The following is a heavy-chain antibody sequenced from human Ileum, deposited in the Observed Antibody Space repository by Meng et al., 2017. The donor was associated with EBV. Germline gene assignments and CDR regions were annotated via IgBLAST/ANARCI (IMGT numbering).Heavy chain of an antibody. D-gene: IGHD2-2*01. J-gene: IGHJ4*02. V-gene: IGHV7-4-1*02. CDR1: GYTFTSYA. CDR2: INTNTGSP. Sequence: QVQLVQSGSELEKPGASVRVSCKASGYTFTSYAMNWVRQAPGQGLEWMGWINTNTGSPTYDQGFTGRFVFSLDTSVSTAYLQISSLKAEDTAVYYCARETLGYCSSTSCYIGPPDYWGQGTLVTVAS. CDR3: ARETLGYCSSTSCYIGPPDY.